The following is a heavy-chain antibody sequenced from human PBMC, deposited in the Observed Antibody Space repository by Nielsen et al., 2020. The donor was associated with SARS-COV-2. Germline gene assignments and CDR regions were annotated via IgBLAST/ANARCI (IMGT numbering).Heavy chain of an antibody. V-gene: IGHV4-31*03. CDR3: ARVVRNWGAVWAFDI. CDR1: GGSITSGGYY. D-gene: IGHD7-27*01. J-gene: IGHJ3*02. Sequence: SETLSLTCTVSGGSITSGGYYWSWIRQHPGKGLEWIAYMYHSGNTYYNPSLKSRVSISVDTSKNQLFLKLNSVTAADTAVYYCARVVRNWGAVWAFDIWGRGTMVTVSS. CDR2: MYHSGNT.